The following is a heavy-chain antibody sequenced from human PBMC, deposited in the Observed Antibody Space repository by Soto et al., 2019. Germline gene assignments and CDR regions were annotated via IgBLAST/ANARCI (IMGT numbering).Heavy chain of an antibody. CDR3: ARGREKITIFGVVTYPYYYYYGMDV. Sequence: ASVKVSCKASGYTFTSYDINWVRQATGQGLEWMGWMNPNSGNTGYAQKFQGRVTMTRNTSISTAYMELSSLRSEDTAVYYCARGREKITIFGVVTYPYYYYYGMDVWGQGTTVTVSS. D-gene: IGHD3-3*01. CDR1: GYTFTSYD. CDR2: MNPNSGNT. J-gene: IGHJ6*02. V-gene: IGHV1-8*01.